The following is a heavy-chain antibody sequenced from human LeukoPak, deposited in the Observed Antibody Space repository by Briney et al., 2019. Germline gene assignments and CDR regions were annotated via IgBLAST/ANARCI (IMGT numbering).Heavy chain of an antibody. CDR1: GFTFSSYS. Sequence: GGSLRLSCAASGFTFSSYSMNWVRQAPGKGLEWVSGISGSGSSTYYADSVKGRFTISRDNSKNTLYLQMNSLRAEDTAVYYCAKGREPYYDSSAIDYWGQGTLVTVSS. CDR2: ISGSGSST. D-gene: IGHD3-22*01. J-gene: IGHJ4*02. V-gene: IGHV3-23*01. CDR3: AKGREPYYDSSAIDY.